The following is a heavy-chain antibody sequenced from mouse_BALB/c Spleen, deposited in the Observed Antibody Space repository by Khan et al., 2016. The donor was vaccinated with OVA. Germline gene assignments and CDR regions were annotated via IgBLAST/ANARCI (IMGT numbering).Heavy chain of an antibody. CDR1: GFTFSSYG. Sequence: VESGGGLVQPGGSRKLSCVASGFTFSSYGMHWVRQAPEKGLEWVAYISGDSNTIYYADTVKGRFTISRDNPKNTLFLQMTSLMSEDTARYYCATSYFYGYYFDYWGPGTTLTVSS. D-gene: IGHD1-1*01. CDR3: ATSYFYGYYFDY. J-gene: IGHJ2*01. V-gene: IGHV5-17*02. CDR2: ISGDSNTI.